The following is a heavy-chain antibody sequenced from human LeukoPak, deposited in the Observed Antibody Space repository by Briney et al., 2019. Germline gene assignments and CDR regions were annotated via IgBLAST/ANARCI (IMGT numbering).Heavy chain of an antibody. Sequence: SESTSPTLTLAAGSVGTYYSGCVRQPPGKGLEWIGYIYYSGSTNYNPSLKSRVTISVDKSKNQFSLKLSSESAADTAVYYCERDRGDRYNLATHFDYWGQGTLVTVSS. CDR2: IYYSGST. D-gene: IGHD5-24*01. V-gene: IGHV4-59*02. CDR1: AGSVGTYY. CDR3: ERDRGDRYNLATHFDY. J-gene: IGHJ4*02.